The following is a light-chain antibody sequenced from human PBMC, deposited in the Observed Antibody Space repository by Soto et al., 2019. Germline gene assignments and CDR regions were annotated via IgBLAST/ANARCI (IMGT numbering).Light chain of an antibody. V-gene: IGKV3-20*01. CDR3: QQYGSSPRT. CDR1: QSVSDNY. J-gene: IGKJ4*01. Sequence: EIVLTQSPGTLSLSPGERATLSCRASQSVSDNYLAWYKQKPCQAPRLLIYGASSRATGIPDRFSGSGSGTDFTLTISRLEPEDFAVYYCQQYGSSPRTFGGGTKVDIK. CDR2: GAS.